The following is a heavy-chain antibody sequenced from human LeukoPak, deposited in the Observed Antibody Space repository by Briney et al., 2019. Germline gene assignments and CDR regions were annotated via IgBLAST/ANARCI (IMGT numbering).Heavy chain of an antibody. CDR1: GGSISSSSYY. J-gene: IGHJ4*02. D-gene: IGHD3-16*02. CDR3: AREGGRLGELSLIDY. V-gene: IGHV4-31*03. CDR2: IYYSGST. Sequence: PSETLSLTCTVSGGSISSSSYYWGWIRQHPGKGLEWIGYIYYSGSTYYNPSLKSRVTISVDTSKNQFSLKLSSVTAADTAVYYCAREGGRLGELSLIDYWGQGTLVTVSS.